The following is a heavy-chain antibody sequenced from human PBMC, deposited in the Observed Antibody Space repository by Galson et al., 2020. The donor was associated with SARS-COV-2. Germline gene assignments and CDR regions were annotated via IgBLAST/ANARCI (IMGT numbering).Heavy chain of an antibody. Sequence: SGPTLVKPTQTLTLTCTFSGFSLSTSGVGVGWIRQPPGKALEWLALIYWDDDKRYSPSLKSRLTITKDTSKNQVVLTMTNMDPVDTATYYCAHRHSGWYLSYWFDPWGQGTLVTVSS. V-gene: IGHV2-5*02. CDR1: GFSLSTSGVG. CDR3: AHRHSGWYLSYWFDP. J-gene: IGHJ5*02. D-gene: IGHD6-19*01. CDR2: IYWDDDK.